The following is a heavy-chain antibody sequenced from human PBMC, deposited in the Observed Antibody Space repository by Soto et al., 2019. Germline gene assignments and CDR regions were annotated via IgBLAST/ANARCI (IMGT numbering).Heavy chain of an antibody. D-gene: IGHD6-13*01. CDR3: ARDRSGYSRDYGMDV. V-gene: IGHV3-33*08. CDR1: GFTFSTYA. Sequence: PGGSLRLSCAASGFTFSTYALHWVRQAPGKGLEWVAVIWYDGSNKYYADSVKGRFTISRDNSKNTLYLQMNSLRAEDTAVYYCARDRSGYSRDYGMDVWGQGTTVTVSS. CDR2: IWYDGSNK. J-gene: IGHJ6*02.